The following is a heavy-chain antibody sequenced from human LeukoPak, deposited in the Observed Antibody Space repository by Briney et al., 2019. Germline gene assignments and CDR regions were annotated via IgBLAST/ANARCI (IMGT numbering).Heavy chain of an antibody. CDR1: GGSISSGGYS. D-gene: IGHD3-10*01. Sequence: SEALSLTCAVSGGSISSGGYSWSWIRQPPGKGLEWIGYIYHSGSTYYNPSLKSRVTISVDRSKNQFSLKLSSVTAADTAVYYCARERHYTMDVWGQGTTVTVSS. CDR2: IYHSGST. CDR3: ARERHYTMDV. J-gene: IGHJ6*02. V-gene: IGHV4-30-2*01.